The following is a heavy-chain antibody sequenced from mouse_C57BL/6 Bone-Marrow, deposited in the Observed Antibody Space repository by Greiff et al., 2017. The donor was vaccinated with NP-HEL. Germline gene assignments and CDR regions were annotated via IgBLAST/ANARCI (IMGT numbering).Heavy chain of an antibody. CDR1: GYTFTSYW. V-gene: IGHV1-64*01. CDR3: ARGTMVTTGGYAMDY. Sequence: QVQLQQPGAELVKPGASVKLSCKASGYTFTSYWMHWVKQRPGQGLEWIGMIHPNSGSTNYNEKFKSKAKLTVDKSSSTADMQLSSLTSEDSAVYFCARGTMVTTGGYAMDYWGQGTSVTVSS. J-gene: IGHJ4*01. D-gene: IGHD2-2*01. CDR2: IHPNSGST.